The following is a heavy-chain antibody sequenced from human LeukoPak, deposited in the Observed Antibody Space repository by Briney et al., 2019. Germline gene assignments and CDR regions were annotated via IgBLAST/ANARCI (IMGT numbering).Heavy chain of an antibody. D-gene: IGHD5-12*01. V-gene: IGHV4-39*01. CDR1: GGSISSSSYY. J-gene: IGHJ5*02. CDR3: ARQYSGYLRNWFDP. CDR2: MYYSGSS. Sequence: SETLSLTCNVSGGSISSSSYYWGWIRQPPGKGLEWIGSMYYSGSSYYNPSLKSRVTISVDTSKNQFSLKLSSVTAADTAVYYCARQYSGYLRNWFDPWGQGTLVTVSS.